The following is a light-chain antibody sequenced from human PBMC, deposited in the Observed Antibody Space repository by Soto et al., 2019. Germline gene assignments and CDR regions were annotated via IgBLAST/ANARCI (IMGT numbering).Light chain of an antibody. Sequence: EIVLTQSPATLSLSPGERATLSCRASQSVSSYLAWYQHKPGQAPRLLIYDASNRATGIPARFSGSGSGTDLALTISSLEPEDFAVYYCQQRRNWPFTFGPRTKVHIK. CDR3: QQRRNWPFT. CDR1: QSVSSY. V-gene: IGKV3-11*01. CDR2: DAS. J-gene: IGKJ3*01.